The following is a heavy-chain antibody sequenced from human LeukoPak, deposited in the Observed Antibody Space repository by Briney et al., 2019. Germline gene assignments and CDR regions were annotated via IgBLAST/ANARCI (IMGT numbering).Heavy chain of an antibody. J-gene: IGHJ4*02. CDR2: VARDGGAK. Sequence: GGSLRLSCVASGFSFSNHGMHWVRQAPGKGLEWVSVVARDGGAKFYADSVKGRLTLSRDNAKNSLYLQMNSLRAEDTAVYYCARDPEGWGQGTLVTVSS. V-gene: IGHV3-30*03. CDR1: GFSFSNHG. D-gene: IGHD1-14*01. CDR3: ARDPEG.